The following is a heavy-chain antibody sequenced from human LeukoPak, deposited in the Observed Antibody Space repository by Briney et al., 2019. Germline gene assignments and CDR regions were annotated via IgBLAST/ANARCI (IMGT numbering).Heavy chain of an antibody. CDR1: GFTFSSYW. V-gene: IGHV3-74*01. Sequence: GGSLRLSCAASGFTFSSYWMHWVRQAPGKGLVWVSHINSDGSSTTYADSVKGRFTISRDNAKDTLYLQMNSLRAEDTAVYYRARDREGLGDYWGQGTQVTVSS. CDR3: ARDREGLGDY. J-gene: IGHJ4*02. CDR2: INSDGSST. D-gene: IGHD1-26*01.